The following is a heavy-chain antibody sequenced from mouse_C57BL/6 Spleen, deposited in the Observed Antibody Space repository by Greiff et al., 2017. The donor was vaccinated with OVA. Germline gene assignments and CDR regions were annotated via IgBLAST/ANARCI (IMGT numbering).Heavy chain of an antibody. CDR2: ISGGGGNT. D-gene: IGHD1-1*01. CDR1: GFTFSSYT. CDR3: ARQGYYGSSPYAMDY. Sequence: EVKLVESGGGLVKPGGSLKLSCAASGFTFSSYTMSWVRQTPEKRLEWVATISGGGGNTYYPDSVKGRFTISRDNAKNTLYLQMSSLRSEDTALYYCARQGYYGSSPYAMDYWGQGTSVTVSS. V-gene: IGHV5-9*01. J-gene: IGHJ4*01.